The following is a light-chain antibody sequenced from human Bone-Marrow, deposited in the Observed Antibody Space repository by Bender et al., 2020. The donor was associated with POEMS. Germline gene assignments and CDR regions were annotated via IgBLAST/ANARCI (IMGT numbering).Light chain of an antibody. CDR2: DVS. CDR3: SSYTSSSTLE. J-gene: IGLJ3*02. CDR1: SSDVGGYNF. Sequence: QSALIQPPSASGSPGQSVTISCTGTSSDVGGYNFVSWYQQHPGKAPKLMIYDVSTRPSGVSNRFSGSKSGNTASLTISGLQAEDEADYYCSSYTSSSTLEFGGGTKLTVL. V-gene: IGLV2-14*01.